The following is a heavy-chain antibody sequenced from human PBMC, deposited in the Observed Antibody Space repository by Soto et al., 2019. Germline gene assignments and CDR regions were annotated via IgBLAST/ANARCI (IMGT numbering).Heavy chain of an antibody. J-gene: IGHJ6*02. Sequence: QVQLVQSGAEVREPGSSVKVSCEASGGTFRSYAINWVRQAPGQGLEWMGGIIPMFGKPNYAEKFLGRVTISADESTRTAYMEVTRLKSEDTAVYYCARSMVTNYFYCMDVWGLGTTVTVSS. CDR1: GGTFRSYA. D-gene: IGHD2-21*02. CDR2: IIPMFGKP. CDR3: ARSMVTNYFYCMDV. V-gene: IGHV1-69*01.